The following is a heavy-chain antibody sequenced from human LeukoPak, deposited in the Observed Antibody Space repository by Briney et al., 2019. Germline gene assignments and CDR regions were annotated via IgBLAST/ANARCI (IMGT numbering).Heavy chain of an antibody. CDR1: GGSISSGGYY. V-gene: IGHV4-31*03. D-gene: IGHD3-9*01. J-gene: IGHJ4*02. CDR3: AREMTGLGYYFDY. CDR2: IYYNGST. Sequence: SQTLSLTCTVSGGSISSGGYYWSWIRQHPGKGLEWIGYIYYNGSTYYNPSLKSRVTISVDTSKNQFSLKLSSVTAADTAVYYCAREMTGLGYYFDYWGQGTLVTVSS.